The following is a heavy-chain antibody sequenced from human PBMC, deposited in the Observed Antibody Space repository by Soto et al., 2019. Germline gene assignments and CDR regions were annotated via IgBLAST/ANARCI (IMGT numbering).Heavy chain of an antibody. Sequence: QMQLVQSRHEVKKPGTSVKVSCKASGFTFTSSAMQWVRQARGQRLEWIGWIVVGSGHTNYAQKFQERVTITRDMSTSTAYMELSSLRSEDTAVYYCAADSRYCSGGNCEDYWGQGTLVTVSS. D-gene: IGHD2-15*01. CDR1: GFTFTSSA. CDR2: IVVGSGHT. CDR3: AADSRYCSGGNCEDY. J-gene: IGHJ4*02. V-gene: IGHV1-58*02.